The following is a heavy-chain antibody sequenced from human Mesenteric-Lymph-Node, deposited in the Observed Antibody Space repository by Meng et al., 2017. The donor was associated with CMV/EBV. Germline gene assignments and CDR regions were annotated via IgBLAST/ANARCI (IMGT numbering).Heavy chain of an antibody. J-gene: IGHJ5*02. CDR1: GFTLSDYD. V-gene: IGHV3-11*04. CDR3: ARDIGVVGFDP. CDR2: ISSSGSTI. Sequence: SCTASGFTLSDYDMSWIRQAPGKGLEWVSYISSSGSTIYYVDSVKGRFTISRDNAKNSLYLQMNSLRAEDTAVYYCARDIGVVGFDPWGQGILVTVSS. D-gene: IGHD2-2*01.